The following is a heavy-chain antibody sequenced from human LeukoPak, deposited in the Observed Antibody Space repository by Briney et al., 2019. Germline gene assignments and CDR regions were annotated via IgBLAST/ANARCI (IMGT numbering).Heavy chain of an antibody. CDR3: ARLATKYTEYYFDY. Sequence: PSETLPLTCAVSGYFISTGYYWGWIRHPPGKGLEWIGSLYHSGSTYYNPSLKSRVTISVDTSKNHFSLKLSSVTAADTAFYYCARLATKYTEYYFDYWGQGMLVTVSS. J-gene: IGHJ4*02. CDR1: GYFISTGYY. D-gene: IGHD5-18*01. CDR2: LYHSGST. V-gene: IGHV4-38-2*01.